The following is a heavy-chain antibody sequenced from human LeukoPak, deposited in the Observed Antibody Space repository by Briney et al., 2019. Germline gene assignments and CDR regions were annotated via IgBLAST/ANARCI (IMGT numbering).Heavy chain of an antibody. J-gene: IGHJ4*02. CDR3: ARDLDGYNAFDY. D-gene: IGHD5-24*01. CDR1: GFAFSSYG. V-gene: IGHV3-30*02. CDR2: IPYDGAKK. Sequence: GGSLRLSCAASGFAFSSYGIHWVRQAPGKGLEWVAFIPYDGAKKYYADSVKGRFTISRDNSKNPLYLQMSGLRPEDTAVYYCARDLDGYNAFDYWGQGTLVTVSS.